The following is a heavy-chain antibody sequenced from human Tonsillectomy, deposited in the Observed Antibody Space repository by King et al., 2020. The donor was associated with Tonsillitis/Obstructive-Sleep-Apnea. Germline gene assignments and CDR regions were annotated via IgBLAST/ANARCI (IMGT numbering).Heavy chain of an antibody. V-gene: IGHV3-9*01. J-gene: IGHJ4*02. D-gene: IGHD6-19*01. Sequence: VQLVESGGGLVQPGRSLRPSCAASGFTFDDYAMHWARQAPGKGLEWGSGITWNSGSIGYADSVKGRFTISRDKAKNSLYLQMNSLRAEDTALYFCAKVYSSGWYREGFDYWGQGTLVTVSS. CDR2: ITWNSGSI. CDR1: GFTFDDYA. CDR3: AKVYSSGWYREGFDY.